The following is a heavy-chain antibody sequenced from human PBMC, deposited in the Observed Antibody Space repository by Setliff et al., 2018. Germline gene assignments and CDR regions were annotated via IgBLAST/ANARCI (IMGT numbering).Heavy chain of an antibody. CDR2: IIPIFGTA. J-gene: IGHJ5*02. D-gene: IGHD3-22*01. CDR3: ARDPFRNYDTAPVWFDP. Sequence: SVKVSCKASGGTFSSYAISWVRQAPGQGLEWMGGIIPIFGTANYAQKFQGRVTITADESTSTAYMELSSLRSEDTAVYYCARDPFRNYDTAPVWFDPWGQGTLVTVSS. V-gene: IGHV1-69*13. CDR1: GGTFSSYA.